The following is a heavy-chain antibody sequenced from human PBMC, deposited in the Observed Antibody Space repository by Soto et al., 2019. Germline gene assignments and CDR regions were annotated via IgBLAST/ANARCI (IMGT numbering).Heavy chain of an antibody. CDR2: IYYSGST. V-gene: IGHV4-59*08. Sequence: PSETLSLTCTVSGGSISSYYWSWIRQPPGKGLEWIGYIYYSGSTNYNPSLKSRVTISVDTSKNQFSLKLSSVTAADTAVYYCARMKTTVVTFNFDYWGQGTLVTVSS. D-gene: IGHD4-17*01. J-gene: IGHJ4*02. CDR1: GGSISSYY. CDR3: ARMKTTVVTFNFDY.